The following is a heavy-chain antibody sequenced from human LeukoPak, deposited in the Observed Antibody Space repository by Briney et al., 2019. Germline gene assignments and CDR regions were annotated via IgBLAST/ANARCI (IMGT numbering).Heavy chain of an antibody. CDR3: ARVAAQLSFDP. J-gene: IGHJ5*02. Sequence: GGSLRLSCAASGFTVSSNYMSWVRQAPGKGLEWVSVIYSGGSTYYADSVKGRFTISRDNSKNTLYLQMNSLRAEDTAVYYCARVAAQLSFDPWGQGTLVTVSS. CDR2: IYSGGST. CDR1: GFTVSSNY. D-gene: IGHD6-25*01. V-gene: IGHV3-53*01.